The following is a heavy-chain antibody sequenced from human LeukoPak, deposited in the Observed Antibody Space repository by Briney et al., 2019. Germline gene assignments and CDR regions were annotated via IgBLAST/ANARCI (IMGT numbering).Heavy chain of an antibody. CDR3: ARGITWMQLWAPRNRFYYFDY. CDR2: INHSGST. V-gene: IGHV4-34*01. CDR1: GGSFSGYY. D-gene: IGHD5-18*01. Sequence: SETLSLTCAVYGGSFSGYYWSWIRQPPGKGLEWIGEINHSGSTNYNPSLKSRVTISVDTSKNQFSLKLSSVTAADTAVYYCARGITWMQLWAPRNRFYYFDYWGQGTLVTVSS. J-gene: IGHJ4*02.